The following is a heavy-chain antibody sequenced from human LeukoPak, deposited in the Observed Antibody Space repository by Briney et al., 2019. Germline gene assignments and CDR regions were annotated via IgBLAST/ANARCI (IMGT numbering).Heavy chain of an antibody. D-gene: IGHD6-13*01. CDR1: GGTFSSYA. V-gene: IGHV1-69*06. J-gene: IGHJ4*02. Sequence: SAKVSCKASGGTFSSYAISWVRQAPGQGLEWMGGIIPIFGTANYAQKFQGRVTITADKSTNTAYMELSSLRSEDTAVYYCARDPPSSTGGGYWGQGTLVTVSS. CDR3: ARDPPSSTGGGY. CDR2: IIPIFGTA.